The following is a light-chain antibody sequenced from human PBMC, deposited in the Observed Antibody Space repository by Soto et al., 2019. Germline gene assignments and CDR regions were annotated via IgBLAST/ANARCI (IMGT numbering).Light chain of an antibody. Sequence: SQSVSSNYLAWYQLKPGQAPRLLIYGASSRATGIPDRFCGSGSGRDITHACSSVNPEDPPLYFWQQYGYPPRKFAKGTKVDIK. V-gene: IGKV3-20*01. CDR2: GAS. J-gene: IGKJ1*01. CDR1: QSVSSNY. CDR3: QQYGYPPRK.